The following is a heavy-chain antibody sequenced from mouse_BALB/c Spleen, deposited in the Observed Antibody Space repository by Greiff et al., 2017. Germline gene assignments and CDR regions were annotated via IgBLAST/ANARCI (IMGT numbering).Heavy chain of an antibody. J-gene: IGHJ3*01. V-gene: IGHV1S81*02. CDR1: GYTFTSYW. CDR3: ARFGDYDGAY. Sequence: VQLQQPGAELVKPGASVKLSCKASGYTFTSYWMHWVKQRPGQGLEWIGEINPSNGRTNYNEKFKSKATLTVDKSSSTAYMQLSSLTSEDSAVYYCARFGDYDGAYWGQGTLVTVSA. D-gene: IGHD2-4*01. CDR2: INPSNGRT.